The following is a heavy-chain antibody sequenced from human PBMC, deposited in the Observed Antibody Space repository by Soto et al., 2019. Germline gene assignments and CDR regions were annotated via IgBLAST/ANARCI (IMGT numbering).Heavy chain of an antibody. CDR1: GDRVSSNTAS. CDR3: AKGDNLGPKTGYAFDP. Sequence: HTLSLTGAICGDRVSSNTASWNWIRQSPSRGLEWLGRTYFRSKWYNDYAVSVKSRIIINPDTSNNQFSLQLNSVTPEDTAVYFCAKGDNLGPKTGYAFDPWGQGIMVTVSS. V-gene: IGHV6-1*01. D-gene: IGHD5-12*01. J-gene: IGHJ5*02. CDR2: TYFRSKWYN.